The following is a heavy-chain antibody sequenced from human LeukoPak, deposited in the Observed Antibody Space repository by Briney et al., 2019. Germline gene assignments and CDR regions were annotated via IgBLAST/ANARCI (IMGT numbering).Heavy chain of an antibody. CDR2: IYYTGST. V-gene: IGHV4-59*01. CDR3: ARAFSSGWYPYSIGGLWFDY. CDR1: GGSISTYY. D-gene: IGHD6-19*01. J-gene: IGHJ4*02. Sequence: SETLSLTCTVSGGSISTYYWSWIRQPPGKGLEWIGYIYYTGSTNYNPSLKSRVTISVDTSKNQFSLKLSSVTAADTAVYYCARAFSSGWYPYSIGGLWFDYWGQGTLVTVSS.